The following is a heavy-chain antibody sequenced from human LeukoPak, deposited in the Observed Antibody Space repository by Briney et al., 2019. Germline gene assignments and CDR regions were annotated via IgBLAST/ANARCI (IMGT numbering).Heavy chain of an antibody. V-gene: IGHV4-38-2*01. Sequence: SETLSLTCAVSGYSISSGYYWGWIRQPPGKGLEWIGSIYHNGSTYYHPSLKSRVTISVDTSKNQFSLKLSSVTAADTAVYYCATTLTIFGVVRIGYFDYWGQGTLVTVSS. D-gene: IGHD3-3*01. CDR3: ATTLTIFGVVRIGYFDY. J-gene: IGHJ4*02. CDR2: IYHNGST. CDR1: GYSISSGYY.